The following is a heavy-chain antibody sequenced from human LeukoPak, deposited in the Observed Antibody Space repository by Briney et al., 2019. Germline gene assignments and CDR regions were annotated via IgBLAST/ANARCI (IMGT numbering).Heavy chain of an antibody. CDR1: GFTFSSYS. V-gene: IGHV3-48*01. J-gene: IGHJ4*02. Sequence: PGGSLRLSCAASGFTFSSYSMNWVRQAPGKGLEWVSYISSSSSTIYYADSVKGRFTISRDNAKNSLYLQMNSLRAEDTAVYYCARDGITIFGVVIDWGQGTLVTVSS. CDR3: ARDGITIFGVVID. CDR2: ISSSSSTI. D-gene: IGHD3-3*01.